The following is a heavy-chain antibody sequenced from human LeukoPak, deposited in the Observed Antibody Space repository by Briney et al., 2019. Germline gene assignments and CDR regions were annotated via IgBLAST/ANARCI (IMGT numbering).Heavy chain of an antibody. CDR3: AELGITMIGGV. D-gene: IGHD3-10*02. Sequence: GSLRLSCAASGFTFSNYAMSWVRQAPGKGLEWVSYISSSGSTIYYADSVKGRFTISRDNAKNSLYLQMNSLRAEDTAVYYCAELGITMIGGVWGKGTTVTISS. CDR2: ISSSGSTI. J-gene: IGHJ6*04. CDR1: GFTFSNYA. V-gene: IGHV3-48*04.